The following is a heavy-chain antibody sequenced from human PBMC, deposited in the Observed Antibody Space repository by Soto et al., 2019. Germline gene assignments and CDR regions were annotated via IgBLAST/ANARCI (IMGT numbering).Heavy chain of an antibody. Sequence: ASVKVSCKASGYTFTGYYMHWVRQAPGQGLEWMGWINANSGGTNYAQKLQGRVTMTTDTSTSTAYMELRSLRSDDTAVYYCARDLRPDIVVVVAAVSWFDPWGQGTLVTVSS. CDR2: INANSGGT. J-gene: IGHJ5*02. D-gene: IGHD2-15*01. V-gene: IGHV1-2*02. CDR1: GYTFTGYY. CDR3: ARDLRPDIVVVVAAVSWFDP.